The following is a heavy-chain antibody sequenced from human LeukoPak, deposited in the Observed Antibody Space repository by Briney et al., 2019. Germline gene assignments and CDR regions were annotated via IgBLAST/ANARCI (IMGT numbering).Heavy chain of an antibody. CDR3: ARSPRGYDAFDI. Sequence: GGSLRLSCAASGFTFSSYSMNWVRQAPGKGLEWVSYISSSSSTIYYADSVKGRFTISRDNSKNTLYLQMNSLRAEDTAVYYCARSPRGYDAFDIWGQGTMVTVSS. V-gene: IGHV3-48*01. CDR1: GFTFSSYS. D-gene: IGHD6-13*01. J-gene: IGHJ3*02. CDR2: ISSSSSTI.